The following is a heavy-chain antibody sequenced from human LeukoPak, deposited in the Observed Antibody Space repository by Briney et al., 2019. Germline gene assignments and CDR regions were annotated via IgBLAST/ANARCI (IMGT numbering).Heavy chain of an antibody. V-gene: IGHV4-4*07. D-gene: IGHD6-19*01. CDR1: GGSISSYY. CDR3: ARDGRQWLDSNPFDY. J-gene: IGHJ4*02. CDR2: IYTSGST. Sequence: SETLSLTCSVSGGSISSYYWSWIRQPAGKGLEWIGRIYTSGSTNYNPSLKSRVTMSVDTSKNQFSLKLSSVTAADTAVYYCARDGRQWLDSNPFDYWGQGTLVTVSS.